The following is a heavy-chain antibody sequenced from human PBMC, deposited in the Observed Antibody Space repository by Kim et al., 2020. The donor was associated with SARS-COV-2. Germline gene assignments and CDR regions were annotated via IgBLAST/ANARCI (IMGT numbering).Heavy chain of an antibody. J-gene: IGHJ6*02. V-gene: IGHV4-34*01. CDR1: GGSFSGYY. Sequence: SETLSLTCAVYGGSFSGYYWSWIRQPPGKGLEWIGEINHSGSTNYNPSLKSRVTISVDTSKNQFSLKLSSVTAADTAVYYCARGAYQPLTKKSYYYYGMDVWGQGTTVTVSS. CDR2: INHSGST. D-gene: IGHD2-2*01. CDR3: ARGAYQPLTKKSYYYYGMDV.